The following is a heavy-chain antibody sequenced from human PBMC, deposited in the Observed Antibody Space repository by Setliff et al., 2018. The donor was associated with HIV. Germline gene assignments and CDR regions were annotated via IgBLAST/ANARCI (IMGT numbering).Heavy chain of an antibody. Sequence: LRLSCAASGFAFNTYSMNWIRQAPGKGLEWVSSISSDSNYIYYADSVKGRFTISRDNAKNSLYLQMNSLRAEDTAVYYCARSYDILTGYYNVGNWFDPWGQGTLVTVSS. J-gene: IGHJ5*02. V-gene: IGHV3-21*01. CDR3: ARSYDILTGYYNVGNWFDP. CDR2: ISSDSNYI. D-gene: IGHD3-9*01. CDR1: GFAFNTYS.